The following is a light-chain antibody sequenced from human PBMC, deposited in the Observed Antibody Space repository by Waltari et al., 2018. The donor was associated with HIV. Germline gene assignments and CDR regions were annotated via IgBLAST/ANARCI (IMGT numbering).Light chain of an antibody. V-gene: IGKV3-15*01. CDR3: QQYNNWPPST. J-gene: IGKJ5*01. Sequence: TQSPATLSVSPGERATLSCRASQSVSTDLAWYQQKPGQAPRLLIHGASTRATGIPARFSGSGSGTEFTLTISSLQSEDFAVYYCQQYNNWPPSTFGQGTRLEIK. CDR2: GAS. CDR1: QSVSTD.